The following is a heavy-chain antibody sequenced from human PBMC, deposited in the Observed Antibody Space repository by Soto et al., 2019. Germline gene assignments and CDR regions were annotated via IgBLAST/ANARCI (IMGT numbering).Heavy chain of an antibody. Sequence: QVQLVQSGAEVKKPGSSVKVSCKAAGGTFNSYTISWVRQVPGQGLEWMGRITPILDIAKYAQKFQDRVTITPDKSTGTAYTALSGLKSGDTAIYYCARGEVSHYPWVQGTLVTV. CDR3: ARGEVSHYP. V-gene: IGHV1-69*02. D-gene: IGHD5-12*01. J-gene: IGHJ5*02. CDR1: GGTFNSYT. CDR2: ITPILDIA.